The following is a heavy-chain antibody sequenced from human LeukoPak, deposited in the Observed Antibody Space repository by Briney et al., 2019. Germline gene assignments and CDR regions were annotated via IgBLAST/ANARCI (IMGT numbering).Heavy chain of an antibody. CDR1: GFTFSSYS. J-gene: IGHJ4*02. Sequence: GGSLRLSCAASGFTFSSYSMNWVRQAPGKGLEWVSSISSSSSYIYYADSVKGRFTISRDNAKNSLYLQMNSLRAEDTAVYYCASARPGSGSYGVNWGQGTLVTVSS. CDR3: ASARPGSGSYGVN. D-gene: IGHD3-10*01. V-gene: IGHV3-21*01. CDR2: ISSSSSYI.